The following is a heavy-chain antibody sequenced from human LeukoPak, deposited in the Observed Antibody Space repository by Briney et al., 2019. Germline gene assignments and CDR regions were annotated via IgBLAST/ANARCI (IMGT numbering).Heavy chain of an antibody. CDR3: VKEANGFDM. CDR1: GFTFSSHP. Sequence: GRSLRLSCAASGFTFSSHPMNWVRQAPGKGLEWVAVIANDGRFTHYADSVKGRFTISRDNSKSTVEMQMNSLRAEDTALYYCVKEANGFDMWGLGTMVTVSS. CDR2: IANDGRFT. V-gene: IGHV3-30*04. D-gene: IGHD2-8*01. J-gene: IGHJ3*02.